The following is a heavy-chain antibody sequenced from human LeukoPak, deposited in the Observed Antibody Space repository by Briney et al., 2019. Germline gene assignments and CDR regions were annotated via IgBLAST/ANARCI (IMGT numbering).Heavy chain of an antibody. CDR3: AKSMSTVTTSPF. V-gene: IGHV3-23*05. J-gene: IGHJ4*02. D-gene: IGHD4-17*01. CDR1: GFTFRSYA. Sequence: GGSLRLSCAASGFTFRSYAMSWVRQAPGKGLEWVSTIGSTGSNTYYTDSVKGRFTISRDNSKNTLYLQINGLRADDTAVYYCAKSMSTVTTSPFWGQGTLVTASS. CDR2: IGSTGSNT.